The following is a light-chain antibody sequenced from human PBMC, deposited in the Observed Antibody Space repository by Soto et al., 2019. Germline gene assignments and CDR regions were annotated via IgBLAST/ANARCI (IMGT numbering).Light chain of an antibody. CDR2: KAS. V-gene: IGKV1-5*03. CDR3: QQYNSYSLTWT. CDR1: QSISSW. Sequence: DIQRTQSPSTLSASLGDRVTITCRASQSISSWLAWYQQRPGKAPKLLIYKASSLESGVPSRFSGSGSGTEFTLTLSRLQPDDFATYYCQQYNSYSLTWTFGQGTKVDIK. J-gene: IGKJ1*01.